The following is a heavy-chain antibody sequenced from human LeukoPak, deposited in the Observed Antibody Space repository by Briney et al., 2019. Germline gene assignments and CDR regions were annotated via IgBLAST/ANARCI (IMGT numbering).Heavy chain of an antibody. Sequence: PGGSLRLSCATSGLTFSSYWMTWVRQAPGKGLEWVASIVEDGSETYYLDSVKGRFTFSRDNAKNSPYLQMNSLRGEDTAVYYCARDPTRRFDLWGQGTLVTVSS. CDR2: IVEDGSET. CDR1: GLTFSSYW. J-gene: IGHJ4*02. V-gene: IGHV3-7*01. CDR3: ARDPTRRFDL.